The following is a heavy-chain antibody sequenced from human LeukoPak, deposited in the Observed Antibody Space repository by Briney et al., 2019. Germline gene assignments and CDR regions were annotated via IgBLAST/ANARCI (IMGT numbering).Heavy chain of an antibody. CDR1: GGSISSYY. Sequence: PSETLSLTCTVSGGSISSYYWSWIRQPAGKGLEWIGRIYTSGSTNYNPSLKSRVTMSVDTSKNQFSLKLSSVTAADTAVYYHARSPGETYYYYYYYMDVWGKGTTVTVSS. J-gene: IGHJ6*03. CDR3: ARSPGETYYYYYYYMDV. CDR2: IYTSGST. D-gene: IGHD1-26*01. V-gene: IGHV4-4*07.